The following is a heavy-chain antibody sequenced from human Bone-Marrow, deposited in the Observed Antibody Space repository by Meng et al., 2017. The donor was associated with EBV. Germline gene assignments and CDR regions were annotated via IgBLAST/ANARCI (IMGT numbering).Heavy chain of an antibody. CDR1: GASISGRSYL. V-gene: IGHV4-39*07. Sequence: LLQEWGPGLAKHSETLSLPRSVSGASISGRSYLGGWIRQSPGEGLEWIASIYYSGITYYNPSLKSRVSISVDTSNNQFSLRLTSVTAADTAVYYCATVKGGNYFPWFDPWGQGTLVTVSS. D-gene: IGHD3-9*01. J-gene: IGHJ5*02. CDR3: ATVKGGNYFPWFDP. CDR2: IYYSGIT.